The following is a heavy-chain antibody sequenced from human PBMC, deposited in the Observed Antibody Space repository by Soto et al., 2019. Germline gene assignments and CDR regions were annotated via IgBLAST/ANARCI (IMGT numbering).Heavy chain of an antibody. J-gene: IGHJ3*02. CDR2: IKHDGSEK. CDR3: ASDYDYVWGSYRRGTDAFDI. V-gene: IGHV3-7*05. D-gene: IGHD3-16*02. Sequence: GGSLRLSCAASGFTFSSYWMSWVRQAPGKGLEWVANIKHDGSEKYYVDSVKGRFTISRDNAKNSLYLQMNSLRAEDTAVYYCASDYDYVWGSYRRGTDAFDIWGQGTMVTVSS. CDR1: GFTFSSYW.